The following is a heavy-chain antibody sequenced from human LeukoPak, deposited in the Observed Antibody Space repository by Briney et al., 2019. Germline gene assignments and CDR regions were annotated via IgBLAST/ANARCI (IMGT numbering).Heavy chain of an antibody. J-gene: IGHJ3*02. CDR2: ISGSGGST. CDR1: GFTFSSYA. D-gene: IGHD3-3*01. Sequence: SGGSLRLSCAASGFTFSSYAMSWVRQAPGKGLEWVSAISGSGGSTYYADSVKGRFTISRDNSKNTLYLQMNSLRAEDTAVYYCAKPSRSTLSDFWSGYYTGDAFDIWGQGTMVTVSS. CDR3: AKPSRSTLSDFWSGYYTGDAFDI. V-gene: IGHV3-23*01.